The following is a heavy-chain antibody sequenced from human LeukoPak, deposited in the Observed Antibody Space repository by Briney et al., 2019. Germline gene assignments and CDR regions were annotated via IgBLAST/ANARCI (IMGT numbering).Heavy chain of an antibody. Sequence: SETLSLTCAVYGGSFSGYYWSWIRQAPGKGLEWIGEINHSGSTNYNPSLKSRVTISVDTSKNQSSLKLSSVTAADTAVYYCARVVGADIVVVVAATSANYYYYGMDVWGQGTTVTVSS. V-gene: IGHV4-34*01. J-gene: IGHJ6*02. D-gene: IGHD2-15*01. CDR3: ARVVGADIVVVVAATSANYYYYGMDV. CDR2: INHSGST. CDR1: GGSFSGYY.